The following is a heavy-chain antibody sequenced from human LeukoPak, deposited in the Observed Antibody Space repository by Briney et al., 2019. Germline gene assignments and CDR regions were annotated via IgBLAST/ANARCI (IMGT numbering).Heavy chain of an antibody. Sequence: SETLSLTCTVSGGSISSSSYYWGWIRQPPGKGLEWIGSIYYSGSTYYNPSLKSRVTVSVDTSKNQFSLKLSSVTAADTAVYYCARGALLWFGELSLDYWGQGTLVTVSS. V-gene: IGHV4-39*07. D-gene: IGHD3-10*01. J-gene: IGHJ4*02. CDR2: IYYSGST. CDR1: GGSISSSSYY. CDR3: ARGALLWFGELSLDY.